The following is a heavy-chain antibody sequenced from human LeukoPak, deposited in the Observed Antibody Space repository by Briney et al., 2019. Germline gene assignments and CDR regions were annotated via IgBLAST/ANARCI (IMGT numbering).Heavy chain of an antibody. V-gene: IGHV4-34*01. CDR3: ASRRLYGRPLLNGPFDY. Sequence: PSETLSFTCAVYGGSFSGYYWSWIRQPPGKGLEWIGEINHSGSTNYNPSLKSRVTISVDTSKNQFSLKLSSVTAADRAVYYCASRRLYGRPLLNGPFDYWGQGTLVTVSS. CDR2: INHSGST. J-gene: IGHJ4*02. D-gene: IGHD2-8*01. CDR1: GGSFSGYY.